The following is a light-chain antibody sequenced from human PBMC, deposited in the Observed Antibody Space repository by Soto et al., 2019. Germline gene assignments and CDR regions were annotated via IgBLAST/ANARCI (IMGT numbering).Light chain of an antibody. CDR2: GAS. V-gene: IGKV3-20*01. J-gene: IGKJ2*01. CDR3: QQYGTSPYT. CDR1: QSVGGVY. Sequence: EIVLTQSPGTLSLSPGERATLSCRASQSVGGVYLAWYQHRPGQAPSLLIYGASTRATAIPNRFSGSGSRTDFTLTINRLEPEDFAVYYCQQYGTSPYTFGQGTKLELK.